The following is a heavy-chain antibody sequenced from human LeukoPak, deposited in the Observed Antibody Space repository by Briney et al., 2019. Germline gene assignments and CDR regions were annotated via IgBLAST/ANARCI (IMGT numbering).Heavy chain of an antibody. D-gene: IGHD5-12*01. CDR3: ATDFGSGYDWSFGY. V-gene: IGHV1-69*04. J-gene: IGHJ4*02. Sequence: SVKVSCKASGGTFSSYAISWVRQAPGQGLEWMGRIIPILGTANYAQKFQGRVTMTEDTSTDTAYMELSSLRSEDTAVYYCATDFGSGYDWSFGYWGQGTLVTVSS. CDR1: GGTFSSYA. CDR2: IIPILGTA.